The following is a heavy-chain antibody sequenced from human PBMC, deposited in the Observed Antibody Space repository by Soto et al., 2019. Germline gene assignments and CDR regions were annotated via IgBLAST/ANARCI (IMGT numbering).Heavy chain of an antibody. Sequence: ASVKVSCKASGYTFTNYAISWVRQAPGQGLEWMGWISAYNGNTNYAQKLRGRVTMTTDTSTSTAYMELRILRSDDTAVYYCARDSPPVDYWGQGTLVTVSS. V-gene: IGHV1-18*01. CDR1: GYTFTNYA. CDR3: ARDSPPVDY. J-gene: IGHJ4*02. CDR2: ISAYNGNT.